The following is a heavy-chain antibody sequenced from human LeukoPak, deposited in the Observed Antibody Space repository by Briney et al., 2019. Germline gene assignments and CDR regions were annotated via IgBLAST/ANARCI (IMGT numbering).Heavy chain of an antibody. V-gene: IGHV1-8*01. CDR2: MNPNSGNT. CDR1: GYTFTSYD. J-gene: IGHJ5*02. CDR3: ARGKSWGRLLYL. D-gene: IGHD2-15*01. Sequence: ASVKVSFKASGYTFTSYDINWVRQATGQGREWMGWMNPNSGNTGYAQKFQGRVTMTRNTSISTAYMELSSLRSEDTAVYYCARGKSWGRLLYLWGQGTLVTVSS.